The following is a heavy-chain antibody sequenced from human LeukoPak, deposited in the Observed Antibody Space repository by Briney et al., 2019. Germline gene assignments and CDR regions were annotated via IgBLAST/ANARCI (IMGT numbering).Heavy chain of an antibody. CDR1: GFIFTTYY. V-gene: IGHV1-46*01. CDR2: INPSGGST. CDR3: ATARLLDNAFDI. J-gene: IGHJ3*02. Sequence: GASVKVSCKASGFIFTTYYMHWVRQAPGQGLEWMGMINPSGGSTAYAQKFQGRVTMTEDTSTDTAYMELSSLRSEDTAVYYCATARLLDNAFDIWGQGTMVTVSS. D-gene: IGHD1-26*01.